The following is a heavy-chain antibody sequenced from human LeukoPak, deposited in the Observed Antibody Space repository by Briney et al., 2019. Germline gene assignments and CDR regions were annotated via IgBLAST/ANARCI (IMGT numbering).Heavy chain of an antibody. Sequence: GGSLRLFCAASGFIYNSYSMPWVRQAPGKGLEWVSYISSSSSTIADADSVKGRFSISRDNAKKSLYLQMNSLRDEDTAVYYCSRIKNVAFDIWGQGTMVTVSS. J-gene: IGHJ3*02. CDR1: GFIYNSYS. CDR2: ISSSSSTI. V-gene: IGHV3-48*02. CDR3: SRIKNVAFDI.